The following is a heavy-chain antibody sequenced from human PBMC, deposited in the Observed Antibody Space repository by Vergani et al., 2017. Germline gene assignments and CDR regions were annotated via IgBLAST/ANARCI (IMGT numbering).Heavy chain of an antibody. CDR3: ARDDCSSTSCQGGYYYMDV. CDR2: IIPIFGTA. D-gene: IGHD2-2*01. V-gene: IGHV1-69*01. J-gene: IGHJ6*03. CDR1: GGTFSSYA. Sequence: QVQLVQSGAEVKKPGSSVKVSCKASGGTFSSYAISWVRLAPGQGLEWMGGIIPIFGTANYAQKFQGRVTITADESTSTAYMELSSLRSEDTAVYYCARDDCSSTSCQGGYYYMDVWGKGTTVTVSS.